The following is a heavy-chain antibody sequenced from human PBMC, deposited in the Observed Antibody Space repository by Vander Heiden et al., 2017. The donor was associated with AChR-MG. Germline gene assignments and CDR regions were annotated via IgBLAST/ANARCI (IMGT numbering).Heavy chain of an antibody. V-gene: IGHV3-30*18. J-gene: IGHJ5*02. CDR2: ISYDGSNK. Sequence: QVQLVESGGGVVQPERSLRPSCAASGFTFSSYGMHWVRQAPDKGLEWVAVISYDGSNKYYADSVKGRFTISRDNSKNTRYLKMNSLRSEETAVYYCAKGGEQQRVTGGRFDPWGQGTLVTVSS. D-gene: IGHD6-13*01. CDR1: GFTFSSYG. CDR3: AKGGEQQRVTGGRFDP.